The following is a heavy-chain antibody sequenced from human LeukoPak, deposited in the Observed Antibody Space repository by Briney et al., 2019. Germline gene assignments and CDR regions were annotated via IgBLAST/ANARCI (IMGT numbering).Heavy chain of an antibody. V-gene: IGHV3-21*01. CDR2: ISSTSSLI. D-gene: IGHD6-19*01. CDR3: ARYNSGWNDY. J-gene: IGHJ4*02. Sequence: GGSLRLSCAASGFTFSSYAMNWVRQAPGKGLEWVSSISSTSSLIWSADSLKGRFTISRDNAKNSLYLQMDSLRAEDTAVYYCARYNSGWNDYWGQGTLVTVSS. CDR1: GFTFSSYA.